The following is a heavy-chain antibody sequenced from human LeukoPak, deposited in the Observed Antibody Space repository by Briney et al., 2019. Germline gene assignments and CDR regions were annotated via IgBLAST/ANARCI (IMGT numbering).Heavy chain of an antibody. J-gene: IGHJ3*02. CDR3: ARDYNTMVRGVIADDAFDI. CDR2: INPNSGGT. V-gene: IGHV1-2*02. Sequence: ASVKVSCKASGGTFSSYAISWVRQAPGQGLEWMGWINPNSGGTNYAQKFQGRVTMTRDTSISTAYMELSRLRSDDTAVYYCARDYNTMVRGVIADDAFDIWGQGTMVTVSS. D-gene: IGHD3-10*01. CDR1: GGTFSSYA.